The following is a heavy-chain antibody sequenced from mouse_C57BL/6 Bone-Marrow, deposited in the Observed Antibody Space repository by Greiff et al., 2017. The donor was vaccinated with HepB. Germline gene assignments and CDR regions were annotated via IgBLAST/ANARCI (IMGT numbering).Heavy chain of an antibody. CDR1: GFTFSSYT. Sequence: EVKLVESGGGLVKPGGSLKLSCAASGFTFSSYTMSWVRQTPEKRLEWVATISGGGGNTYYPDSVKGRFTISSDNAKNTLYLQMSSLRSEDTALYYCARSLGVDYWGQGTSVTVSS. CDR3: ARSLGVDY. J-gene: IGHJ4*01. D-gene: IGHD6-1*01. CDR2: ISGGGGNT. V-gene: IGHV5-9*01.